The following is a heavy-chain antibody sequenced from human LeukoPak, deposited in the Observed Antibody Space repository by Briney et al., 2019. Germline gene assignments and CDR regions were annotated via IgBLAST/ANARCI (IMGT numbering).Heavy chain of an antibody. J-gene: IGHJ3*02. CDR2: IYYSGST. CDR3: ARETSPYYYDSSGTVAAFDI. V-gene: IGHV4-30-4*01. CDR1: GGSISSGDYY. Sequence: PSETLSLTCTVSGGSISSGDYYWSWIRQPPGKGLEWIGYIYYSGSTYYNPSLKSRVTISVDTSKNQFSLKLSSVTAADTAVYYCARETSPYYYDSSGTVAAFDIWGQGTMVTVSS. D-gene: IGHD3-22*01.